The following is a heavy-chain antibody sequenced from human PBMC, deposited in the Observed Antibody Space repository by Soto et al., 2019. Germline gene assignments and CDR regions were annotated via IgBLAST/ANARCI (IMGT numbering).Heavy chain of an antibody. CDR3: TRSRNNLATQES. D-gene: IGHD2-15*01. CDR2: ANPNTGDT. CDR1: GYMFTSYD. V-gene: IGHV1-8*01. J-gene: IGHJ3*01. Sequence: ASVKVSCKASGYMFTSYDLNWVRQASGQGLEWMGWANPNTGDTGYAQKFQGRVTMTMDASISTAYLEVSSLRSEDTAVYYCTRSRNNLATQESWGQGKMVTVSS.